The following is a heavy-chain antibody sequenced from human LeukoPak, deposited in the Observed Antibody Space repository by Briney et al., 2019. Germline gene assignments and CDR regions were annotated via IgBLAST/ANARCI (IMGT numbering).Heavy chain of an antibody. CDR1: GGSTSSSSYY. D-gene: IGHD6-13*01. Sequence: PSETLSLTCTVSGGSTSSSSYYWGWIRQPAGKGLEWIGSIYYSGSTYYNPSLKSRVTISVDTSKNQFSLKLSSVTAADTAVYYCASFWIAAAGEYFDYWGQGTLVTVSS. CDR2: IYYSGST. CDR3: ASFWIAAAGEYFDY. J-gene: IGHJ4*02. V-gene: IGHV4-39*07.